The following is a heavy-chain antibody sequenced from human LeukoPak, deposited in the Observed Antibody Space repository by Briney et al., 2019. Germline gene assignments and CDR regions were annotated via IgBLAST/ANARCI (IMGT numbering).Heavy chain of an antibody. D-gene: IGHD4-23*01. V-gene: IGHV3-48*01. Sequence: GGSLRLSCAASGFTFSYSSVTWVRQAPGKGLEWVSYISTSGSTIYYADSVKGRFTISRDNAKNSLYLQMNSLRAEDTAVYYCARDPSLTPHVIYFGYWGQGTLVTVSS. CDR2: ISTSGSTI. CDR3: ARDPSLTPHVIYFGY. J-gene: IGHJ4*02. CDR1: GFTFSYSS.